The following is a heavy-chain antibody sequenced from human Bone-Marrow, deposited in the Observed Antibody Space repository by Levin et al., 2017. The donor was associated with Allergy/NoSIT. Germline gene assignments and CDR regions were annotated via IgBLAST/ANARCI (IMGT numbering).Heavy chain of an antibody. CDR1: GFTFSYSS. Sequence: PGGSLRLSCTPSGFTFSYSSMTWVRQAPGKGLEWVSSISGDGGGTYYADSVKGRSTIPRDNSSNPLYLQLTSLRAEDTATYYCPSLSWGTYRRDFDYWGQGTLVTVSS. V-gene: IGHV3-23*01. CDR2: ISGDGGGT. CDR3: PSLSWGTYRRDFDY. J-gene: IGHJ4*02. D-gene: IGHD3-16*02.